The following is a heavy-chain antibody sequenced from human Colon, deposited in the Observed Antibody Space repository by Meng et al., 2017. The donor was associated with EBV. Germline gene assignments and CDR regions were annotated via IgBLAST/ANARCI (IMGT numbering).Heavy chain of an antibody. D-gene: IGHD2-8*02. CDR1: GGSLSGAY. J-gene: IGHJ4*02. Sequence: QVQLQQWGAGLLKPSETLSLTCAVNGGSLSGAYCNWIRQPPGKGLEWIGEILHGGSPSYNPSLKSRVTISIDTSKNQLSLMLSSVTAADTAVYYCARRPTGIDYWGQGTRVTVSS. CDR3: ARRPTGIDY. CDR2: ILHGGSP. V-gene: IGHV4-34*12.